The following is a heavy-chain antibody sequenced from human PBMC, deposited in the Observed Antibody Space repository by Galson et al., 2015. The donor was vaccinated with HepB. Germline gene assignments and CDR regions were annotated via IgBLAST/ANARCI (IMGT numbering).Heavy chain of an antibody. D-gene: IGHD2-15*01. J-gene: IGHJ6*02. V-gene: IGHV1-46*03. Sequence: SVKVSCKASGYTFTSYYMHWVRQAPGQGLEWMGIINPSGGSTSYAQKFQGRVTMTRDTSTSTVYMELSSLRSEDTAVYYCARVRVPGGGYYYYGMDVWGQGTTVTVSS. CDR2: INPSGGST. CDR3: ARVRVPGGGYYYYGMDV. CDR1: GYTFTSYY.